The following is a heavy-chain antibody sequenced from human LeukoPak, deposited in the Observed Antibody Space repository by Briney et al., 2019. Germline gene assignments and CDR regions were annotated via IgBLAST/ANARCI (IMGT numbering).Heavy chain of an antibody. Sequence: GGSLRLSCAASGFTLSSYEMNWVRQAPGKGLEWVSYISSSGSTMYYADSVRGRFTISRDNAKNSRYLQKNNLRAEDTAVYYCSSPGEGYCSGGNCYYFDYWSQGTLVTVSS. D-gene: IGHD2-15*01. V-gene: IGHV3-48*03. CDR2: ISSSGSTM. J-gene: IGHJ4*02. CDR1: GFTLSSYE. CDR3: SSPGEGYCSGGNCYYFDY.